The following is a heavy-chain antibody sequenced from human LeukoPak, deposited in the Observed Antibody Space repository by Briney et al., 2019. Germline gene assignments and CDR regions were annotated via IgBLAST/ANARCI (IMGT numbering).Heavy chain of an antibody. CDR3: ARIYYYDSSGYLQDY. V-gene: IGHV1-2*02. Sequence: GASVKVSCKASGYTFTGYYMHWVRQAPGQGLEWMGWINPNSGGTNYAQKFQGRVTMTRDTSISTAYMELSRLRSDDTAVYYCARIYYYDSSGYLQDYWGQGTLVTVSS. J-gene: IGHJ4*02. D-gene: IGHD3-22*01. CDR2: INPNSGGT. CDR1: GYTFTGYY.